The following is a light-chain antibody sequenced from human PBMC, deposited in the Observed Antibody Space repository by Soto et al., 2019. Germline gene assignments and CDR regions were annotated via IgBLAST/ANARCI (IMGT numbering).Light chain of an antibody. CDR3: CSYAGTDSPYV. V-gene: IGLV2-23*01. CDR2: EAN. Sequence: QSVLTQPASVSGSPGQSITISCTGTSSDVGSFNLVSWYQHHPGKAPKLIIYEANKWPSGVSNRFSGSKSGNTASLTISGLQADDEADYYCCSYAGTDSPYVFGTGTKVTVL. J-gene: IGLJ1*01. CDR1: SSDVGSFNL.